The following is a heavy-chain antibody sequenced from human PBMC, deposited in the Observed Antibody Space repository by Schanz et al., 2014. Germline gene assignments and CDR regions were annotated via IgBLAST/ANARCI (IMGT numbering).Heavy chain of an antibody. Sequence: VQLVESGGGLAQPGGSLRLSCVASGFMFTKYAMNWVRQAPEKGLEYVSAITKDGRSAYYADSVKGRFTISRDNARNTLYLQMNSLRAEDTAVYYCTRDTDYHFDYWGQGTLVTVSS. V-gene: IGHV3-64*04. CDR3: TRDTDYHFDY. CDR1: GFMFTKYA. J-gene: IGHJ4*02. CDR2: ITKDGRSA. D-gene: IGHD4-17*01.